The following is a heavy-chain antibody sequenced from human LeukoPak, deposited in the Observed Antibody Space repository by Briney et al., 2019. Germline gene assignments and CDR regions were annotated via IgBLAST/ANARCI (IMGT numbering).Heavy chain of an antibody. D-gene: IGHD1-20*01. CDR1: GGSISSGGYY. Sequence: SETLSLTCTVSGGSISSGGYYWSWIRQHPGKGLEWIGYIYYSGRTYYNPSLKSRVPISVDTSKNQFSLRLSSVTAADTAVYYCARVDNYNWFDPWGQGTLVTVSS. J-gene: IGHJ5*02. V-gene: IGHV4-31*03. CDR3: ARVDNYNWFDP. CDR2: IYYSGRT.